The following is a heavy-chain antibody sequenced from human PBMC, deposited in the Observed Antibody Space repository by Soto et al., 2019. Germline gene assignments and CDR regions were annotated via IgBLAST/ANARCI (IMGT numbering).Heavy chain of an antibody. CDR1: GFTFSSYG. J-gene: IGHJ4*02. D-gene: IGHD1-1*01. Sequence: QVQLVESGGGVVQPGRSLRLSCAASGFTFSSYGMHWVRQAPGKGLEWVAVIWYDGSNKYYADSVKGRFTISRDNSKNTLYLQMNSLRAEDTAVYYCAREAHPLRTKLEPWKHFDYWGQGTLVTVSS. CDR3: AREAHPLRTKLEPWKHFDY. V-gene: IGHV3-33*01. CDR2: IWYDGSNK.